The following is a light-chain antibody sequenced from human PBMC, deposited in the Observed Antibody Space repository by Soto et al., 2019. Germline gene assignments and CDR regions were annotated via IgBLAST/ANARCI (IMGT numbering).Light chain of an antibody. CDR1: NSNIGRYS. CDR2: SGD. CDR3: AAWDDNLNGPL. Sequence: QSVLTQPPSLSXTPGQRVTISCSGSNSNIGRYSVNWCQHFPGTAPKILIYSGDERPSGVPDRFSGSKSGTSASLAISGLQSEDEAEYYCAAWDDNLNGPLFGGGTQLTVL. J-gene: IGLJ3*02. V-gene: IGLV1-44*01.